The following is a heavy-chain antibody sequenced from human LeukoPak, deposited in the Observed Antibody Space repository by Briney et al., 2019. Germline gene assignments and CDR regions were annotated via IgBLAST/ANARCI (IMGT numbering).Heavy chain of an antibody. J-gene: IGHJ4*02. CDR1: GYTFTSYD. V-gene: IGHV1-8*01. CDR2: MNPNSGNT. CDR3: ARDQGTSMVRGVMGY. Sequence: ASVKVSCKASGYTFTSYDINWVRQATGQGLEWMGWMNPNSGNTGYAQKFQGRVTMTRNTSTSTAYMELSSLRSEDTAVYYCARDQGTSMVRGVMGYWGQGTLVTVSS. D-gene: IGHD3-10*01.